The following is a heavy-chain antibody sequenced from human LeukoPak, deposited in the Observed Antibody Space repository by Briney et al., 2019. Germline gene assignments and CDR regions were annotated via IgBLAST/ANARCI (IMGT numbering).Heavy chain of an antibody. CDR1: GGSFSAYY. Sequence: SSETLSLTCAVYGGSFSAYYWSWIRQPPGKGPEWIGEINHSGGTNYNPSLKSRVAISVDTSRNQFSLRLSSVTAADTAVYYCARGQRITMTDWGQGTLVTVSS. V-gene: IGHV4-34*01. D-gene: IGHD3-22*01. CDR2: INHSGGT. J-gene: IGHJ4*02. CDR3: ARGQRITMTD.